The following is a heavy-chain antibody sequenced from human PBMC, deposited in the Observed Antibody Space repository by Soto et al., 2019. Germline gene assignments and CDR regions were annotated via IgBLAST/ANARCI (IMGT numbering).Heavy chain of an antibody. Sequence: ASVKVSCKASGYTFTSYAMHWVRQAPGQRLEWMGWINAGNGNTKYSQKFQGRVTITTDTSASTAYMELSSLRSEDTAVYYCASSPSNTYYYDSSGSRAYWGQGTLVTVSS. CDR1: GYTFTSYA. J-gene: IGHJ4*02. V-gene: IGHV1-3*01. CDR3: ASSPSNTYYYDSSGSRAY. CDR2: INAGNGNT. D-gene: IGHD3-22*01.